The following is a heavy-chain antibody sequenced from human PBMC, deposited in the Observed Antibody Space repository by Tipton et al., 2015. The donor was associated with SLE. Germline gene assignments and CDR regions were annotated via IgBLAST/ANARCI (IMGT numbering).Heavy chain of an antibody. J-gene: IGHJ4*02. CDR1: GYTFSSNY. CDR3: ARGGIFGVFALDF. Sequence: QLVQSGAEVKKPGASVKISCKTAGYTFSSNYIHWVRQAPGQGLEWMGIINPGGGRATYSQKFQGRVSMSRDTSTSTVYMELSSLRSEDSALYYCARGGIFGVFALDFWGQRTLVTVSS. V-gene: IGHV1-46*01. CDR2: INPGGGRA. D-gene: IGHD3-3*01.